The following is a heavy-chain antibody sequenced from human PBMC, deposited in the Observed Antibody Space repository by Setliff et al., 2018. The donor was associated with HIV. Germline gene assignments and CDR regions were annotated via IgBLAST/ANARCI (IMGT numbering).Heavy chain of an antibody. CDR1: GFTFSAYS. J-gene: IGHJ6*03. D-gene: IGHD3-16*01. CDR2: ISSSGVM. V-gene: IGHV3-48*04. Sequence: GGSLRLSCAASGFTFSAYSMHWVRQAPGKGLEWISYISSSGVMYYADSVRGRFTISRDNAKNSLYLQMNSLRAEDTAVYYCARDFLGDGYMDVWGKGTTVTVSS. CDR3: ARDFLGDGYMDV.